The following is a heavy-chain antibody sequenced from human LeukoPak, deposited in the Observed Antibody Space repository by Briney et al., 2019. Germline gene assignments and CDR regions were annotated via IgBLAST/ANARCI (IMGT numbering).Heavy chain of an antibody. D-gene: IGHD3-22*01. CDR2: INTNSGNT. Sequence: GASVTVSCKASGYTFTSYSMNWVRQAPGQGLEGLGWINTNSGNTTYAQGFRGRFVFSLDTSVNTPYLQISSLKAEGTAVYYCARVVHPYDYESSGLTYDAFDIWGQGTMVTVSS. CDR1: GYTFTSYS. J-gene: IGHJ3*02. V-gene: IGHV7-4-1*02. CDR3: ARVVHPYDYESSGLTYDAFDI.